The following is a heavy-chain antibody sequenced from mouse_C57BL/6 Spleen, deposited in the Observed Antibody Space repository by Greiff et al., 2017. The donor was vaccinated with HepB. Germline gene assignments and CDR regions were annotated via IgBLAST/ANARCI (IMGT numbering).Heavy chain of an antibody. CDR2: IYPGGGYT. CDR1: GYTFTNYW. D-gene: IGHD4-1*01. V-gene: IGHV1-63*01. J-gene: IGHJ2*01. Sequence: VQLQQSGAELVRPGTSVKMSCKASGYTFTNYWIGWAKQRPGHGLEWIGDIYPGGGYTNYNEKFKGKATLTADKYSSTADMQFSSLTSEDSAIYYCARWNTGYYFDYWGQGTTLTVSS. CDR3: ARWNTGYYFDY.